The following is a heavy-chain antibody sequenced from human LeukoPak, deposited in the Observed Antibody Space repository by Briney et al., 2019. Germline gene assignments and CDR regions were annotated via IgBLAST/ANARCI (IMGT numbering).Heavy chain of an antibody. V-gene: IGHV3-21*01. Sequence: GGSLRLSCAASGFTFSSYSMNWVRQAPGKGLEWVSSISSSSSYIYYADSVKGRFTISRDNAKNSLYLEMNGLGGECPAVYYWAGGSGWGSSNWFDPWGQGALVTVSS. D-gene: IGHD3-10*01. CDR1: GFTFSSYS. CDR3: AGGSGWGSSNWFDP. J-gene: IGHJ5*02. CDR2: ISSSSSYI.